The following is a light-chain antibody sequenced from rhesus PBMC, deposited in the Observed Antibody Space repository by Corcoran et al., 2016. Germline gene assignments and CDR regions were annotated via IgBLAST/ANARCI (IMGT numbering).Light chain of an antibody. CDR3: QQYSDYTWT. Sequence: DIQMTQSPSSLSASVGDTVTITCRASQGIRNYLAWYQQKPGKAPEPPSYYASNLETGVPSRFSGSGSGADFTRPISSLQPEDFATYYCQQYSDYTWTFGQVTKVDFK. J-gene: IGKJ1*01. V-gene: IGKV1S14*01. CDR2: YAS. CDR1: QGIRNY.